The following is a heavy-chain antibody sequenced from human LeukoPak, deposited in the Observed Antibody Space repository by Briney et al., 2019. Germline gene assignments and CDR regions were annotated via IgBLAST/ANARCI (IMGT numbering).Heavy chain of an antibody. Sequence: SETLSLTCTVSGGSISSSSYYWGWIRQPPGKGLEWIGSIYYSGSTYYNPSLKSRVTISVDTSKNQFSLKLSSVTAADTAVYYCARQRATTEDAFDIWGQGTMVTVSS. J-gene: IGHJ3*02. V-gene: IGHV4-39*07. CDR2: IYYSGST. D-gene: IGHD1-26*01. CDR1: GGSISSSSYY. CDR3: ARQRATTEDAFDI.